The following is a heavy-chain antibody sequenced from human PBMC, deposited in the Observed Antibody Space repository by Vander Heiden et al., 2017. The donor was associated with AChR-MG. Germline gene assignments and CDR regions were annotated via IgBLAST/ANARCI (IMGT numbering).Heavy chain of an antibody. CDR3: ARQFPRGVRDAPSDY. Sequence: EVQLVQSGAEVKKAGESLKISCTTSGYDFTSHWIDWVRQMPGKGLELMGIIYPGDSDTRYNPSFQGQVTISADKSINTACLQWSSLKASDTAIYYCARQFPRGVRDAPSDYWGQGALVTVSS. V-gene: IGHV5-51*01. CDR1: GYDFTSHW. CDR2: IYPGDSDT. D-gene: IGHD2-8*02. J-gene: IGHJ4*02.